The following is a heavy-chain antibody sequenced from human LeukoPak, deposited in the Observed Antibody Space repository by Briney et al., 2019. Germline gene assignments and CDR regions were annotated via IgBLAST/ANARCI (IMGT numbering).Heavy chain of an antibody. CDR2: ISSSSSYI. Sequence: GGSLRLSCAASGFTYSSYSMNWVRQAPGKGLEWVSSISSSSSYIYYADSVKGRFTISRDNAKNSLYLQMNSLRAEDTAVYYCARVIAGYSYQNAFDIWGQGTMVTVSS. V-gene: IGHV3-21*01. CDR1: GFTYSSYS. J-gene: IGHJ3*02. CDR3: ARVIAGYSYQNAFDI. D-gene: IGHD5-18*01.